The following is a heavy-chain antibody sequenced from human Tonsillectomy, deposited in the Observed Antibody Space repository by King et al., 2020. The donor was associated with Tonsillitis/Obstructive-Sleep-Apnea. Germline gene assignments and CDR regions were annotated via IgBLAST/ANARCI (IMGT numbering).Heavy chain of an antibody. J-gene: IGHJ3*02. CDR3: ARDRGHYDFWSGYYSGAFDI. CDR1: GFTLSSYS. CDR2: ISSSISTI. D-gene: IGHD3-3*01. V-gene: IGHV3-48*02. Sequence: VQLVESGGGLVQPGGSLRLSCAASGFTLSSYSMNWVRQAPGKGLEWVSYISSSISTIYYADSVKGRFTISRDNAKNSLYLQMNSLRDEDTAVYYCARDRGHYDFWSGYYSGAFDIWGQGTMVTVSS.